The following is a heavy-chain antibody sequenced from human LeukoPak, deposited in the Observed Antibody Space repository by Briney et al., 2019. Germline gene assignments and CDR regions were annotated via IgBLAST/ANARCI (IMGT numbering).Heavy chain of an antibody. CDR1: GFTFSSYW. CDR2: INSDGSST. CDR3: ARAGIAGRPPDY. V-gene: IGHV3-74*01. Sequence: GGSLRLSCAASGFTFSSYWMHWDRQVPGKGLVWVSRINSDGSSTSYADSVKGRFTISRDNAKNKLYVQVNSLRVEDTAVYYCARAGIAGRPPDYWGQGTLVNVSS. J-gene: IGHJ4*02. D-gene: IGHD6-6*01.